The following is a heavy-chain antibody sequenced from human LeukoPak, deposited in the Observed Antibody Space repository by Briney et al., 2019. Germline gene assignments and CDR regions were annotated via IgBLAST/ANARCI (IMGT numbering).Heavy chain of an antibody. CDR3: ARGIGCTGGSCSYYGMDV. V-gene: IGHV3-30-3*01. J-gene: IGHJ6*02. Sequence: GGSLRLSCAASGFTFSSYAMHWVRQAPGKGLEWVAVISYDGSNKYYADSVKGRFTISRDNSKNTLYLQMNSLRAEDTAVYYCARGIGCTGGSCSYYGMDVWGQGTTVTVSS. CDR2: ISYDGSNK. D-gene: IGHD2-15*01. CDR1: GFTFSSYA.